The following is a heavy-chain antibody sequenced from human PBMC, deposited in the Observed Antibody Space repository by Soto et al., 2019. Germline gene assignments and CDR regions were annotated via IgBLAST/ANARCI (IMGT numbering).Heavy chain of an antibody. J-gene: IGHJ4*02. CDR3: ARGDCSGGSCYIDY. D-gene: IGHD2-15*01. CDR2: IYYSGST. CDR1: GGSISSGGYY. Sequence: QVQLQESGPGLVKPSQTLSLTCTVSGGSISSGGYYWSWIRQHPGKGLEWIGYIYYSGSTYYNPALKSRVTISVDTSKNQFSRKLSSVTAADTAVYYCARGDCSGGSCYIDYWGQGTLVTVSS. V-gene: IGHV4-31*03.